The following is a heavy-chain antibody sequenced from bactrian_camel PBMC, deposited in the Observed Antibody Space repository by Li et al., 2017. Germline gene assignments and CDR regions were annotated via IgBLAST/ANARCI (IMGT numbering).Heavy chain of an antibody. CDR1: GYTYSRMC. J-gene: IGHJ2*01. D-gene: IGHD7*01. Sequence: HVQLVESGGGSVQVGGSLKLSCVASGYTYSRMCMGWFRQAPGKEREGVARIQTGSGYTYYADSVKGRFTISRDNAKKTLYLRMDSLKVEDTAAYYCATGAGLSWLQFVSRTQLTHRGQG. CDR3: ATGAGLSWLQFVSRTQLTH. CDR2: IQTGSGYT. V-gene: IGHV3S1*01.